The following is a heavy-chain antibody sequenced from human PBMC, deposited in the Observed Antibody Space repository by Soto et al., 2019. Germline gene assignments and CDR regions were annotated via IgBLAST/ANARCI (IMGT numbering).Heavy chain of an antibody. V-gene: IGHV3-13*01. CDR1: GFTFSSYD. J-gene: IGHJ3*02. D-gene: IGHD2-15*01. CDR2: IGTAGDT. CDR3: ARAGDCSGGSCYGDAFDI. Sequence: EVQLVESGGGLVQPGGSLRLSCAASGFTFSSYDMHWVRQATGKGLEWGSAIGTAGDTYYPGSVKGRFTISRENAKNSLYLQMNSLRAGDTAVYYCARAGDCSGGSCYGDAFDIWGQGTMVTVSS.